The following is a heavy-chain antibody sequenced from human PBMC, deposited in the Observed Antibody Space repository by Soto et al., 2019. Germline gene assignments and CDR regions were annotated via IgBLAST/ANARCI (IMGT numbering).Heavy chain of an antibody. J-gene: IGHJ4*02. Sequence: PGGSLRLSCAASGFTFSVYSMNWVRQAPGKGLEWVSYITSSSSTTYFADFVKGRFTISRDNARNSLYLQMNSLRDEDTAVYYCATDRGVAAGRSFDYWGQGTLVTVSS. CDR2: ITSSSSTT. D-gene: IGHD6-13*01. V-gene: IGHV3-48*02. CDR3: ATDRGVAAGRSFDY. CDR1: GFTFSVYS.